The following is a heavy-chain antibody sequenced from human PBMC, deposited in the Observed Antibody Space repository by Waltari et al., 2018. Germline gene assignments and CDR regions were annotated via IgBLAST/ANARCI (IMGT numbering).Heavy chain of an antibody. Sequence: QVQLVQSGAEVKKPGASVKVSCKASGYTFTGYYMHWVRQAPGQGLEWMGWINPNSGGTNYAQKFQGRVTMTRDTSISTAYMELSRLRSDDTAVYYCARDGLGGATMLRELPGYWGQGTLVTVSS. CDR1: GYTFTGYY. CDR3: ARDGLGGATMLRELPGY. J-gene: IGHJ4*02. D-gene: IGHD1-26*01. V-gene: IGHV1-2*02. CDR2: INPNSGGT.